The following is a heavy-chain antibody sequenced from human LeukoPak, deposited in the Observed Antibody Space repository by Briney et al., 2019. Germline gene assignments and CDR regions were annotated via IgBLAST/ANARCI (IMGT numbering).Heavy chain of an antibody. V-gene: IGHV1-2*02. CDR1: GYTFTGYY. CDR3: ARDEGTYYYDSSGYYYNY. J-gene: IGHJ4*02. CDR2: INPNSGGA. D-gene: IGHD3-22*01. Sequence: ASVKVSCKASGYTFTGYYMHSVRQAPGQGLERMGWINPNSGGANYAQKFQGRVTMTRDTSISTAYMELSRLRSDDTAVYYCARDEGTYYYDSSGYYYNYWGQGTLVTVSS.